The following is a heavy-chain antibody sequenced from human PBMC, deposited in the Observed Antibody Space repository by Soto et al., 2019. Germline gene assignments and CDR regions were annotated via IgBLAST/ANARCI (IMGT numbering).Heavy chain of an antibody. J-gene: IGHJ5*02. V-gene: IGHV1-18*01. Sequence: ASVKVSCKASGYTFTSYGISWVRQAPGQGLEWMGWISAYNGNTNYAQKLQGRVTMTKDTCTSTAYMELRSLRSDDTAVYYCAMAALLWFGELISPNWFDPWGQGTLVTVSS. CDR1: GYTFTSYG. CDR2: ISAYNGNT. CDR3: AMAALLWFGELISPNWFDP. D-gene: IGHD3-10*01.